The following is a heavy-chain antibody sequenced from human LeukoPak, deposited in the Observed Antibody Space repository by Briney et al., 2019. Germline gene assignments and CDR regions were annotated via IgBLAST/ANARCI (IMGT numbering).Heavy chain of an antibody. CDR2: ISSSSRYI. CDR3: ARENGDRDAFDI. Sequence: KPGGSLRLSCAASGFTFRSYSMNWVRQAPGKGLEWVSSISSSSRYIYYADSVKGRFTISRDNAKNSLYLQMNSLRAEDTAVYYCARENGDRDAFDIWGQGTMVTVSS. V-gene: IGHV3-21*01. CDR1: GFTFRSYS. J-gene: IGHJ3*02. D-gene: IGHD2-21*02.